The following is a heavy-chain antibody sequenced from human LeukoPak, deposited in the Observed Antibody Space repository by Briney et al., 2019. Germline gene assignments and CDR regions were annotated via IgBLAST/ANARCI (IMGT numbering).Heavy chain of an antibody. J-gene: IGHJ4*01. CDR1: GGSISSYY. CDR2: IYYSGST. Sequence: PSETLSLTCTVSGGSISSYYWSWIRQPPGKGLEWIGYIYYSGSTNYNPSLKSQVTISVDTSKNQFSLKLSSVTAAGTAVYYCARHMGLGYTYFYPYFDYWGQGTLVTVSS. D-gene: IGHD1-1*01. V-gene: IGHV4-59*08. CDR3: ARHMGLGYTYFYPYFDY.